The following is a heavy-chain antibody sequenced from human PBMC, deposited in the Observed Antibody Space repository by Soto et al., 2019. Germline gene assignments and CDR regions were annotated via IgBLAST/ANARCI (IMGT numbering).Heavy chain of an antibody. Sequence: ASVKVSCKASGYTFTSYYMHWVRQAPGQGLEWMGIINPSGGSTNYNPSLKSRVTISVDTSKNQFSLKLSSVTAADTAVYYCARALDYSSSWYEKLAFDYWGQGTLVTVSS. CDR2: INPSGGST. CDR1: GYTFTSYY. CDR3: ARALDYSSSWYEKLAFDY. D-gene: IGHD6-13*01. J-gene: IGHJ4*02. V-gene: IGHV1-46*01.